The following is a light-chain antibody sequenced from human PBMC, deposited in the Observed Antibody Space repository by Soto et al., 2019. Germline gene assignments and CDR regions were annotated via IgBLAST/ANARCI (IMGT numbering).Light chain of an antibody. CDR3: QKYNSAPWT. V-gene: IGKV1-27*01. CDR2: AAS. J-gene: IGKJ1*01. Sequence: DIQMTQSPSSLSAPVGDRVTITCRASQGISNYLAWYQQKPWKVPKLLIYAASTLQSGVPSRFSGSGSGTEFTPTISSLQPEDVATYYCQKYNSAPWTFGQGTKVEIK. CDR1: QGISNY.